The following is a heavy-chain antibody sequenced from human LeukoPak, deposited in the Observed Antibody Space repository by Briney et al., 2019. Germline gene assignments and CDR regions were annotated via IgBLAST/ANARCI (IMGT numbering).Heavy chain of an antibody. V-gene: IGHV4-38-2*02. J-gene: IGHJ3*02. CDR1: GYPISSGYY. Sequence: SETLSLPCTVSGYPISSGYYWGWIRQPPGKGLEWIGSIYHSGSTYYNPSLKSRVTISVDTSKNQFSLKLSSVTAADTAVYYCARPGGSAFDIWGQGTMVTVSS. CDR3: ARPGGSAFDI. CDR2: IYHSGST. D-gene: IGHD2-15*01.